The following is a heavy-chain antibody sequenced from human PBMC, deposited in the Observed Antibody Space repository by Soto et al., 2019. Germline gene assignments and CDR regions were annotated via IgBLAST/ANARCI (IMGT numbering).Heavy chain of an antibody. CDR3: ARGAPRYCISTTCYGGVMDV. D-gene: IGHD2-2*01. CDR2: ISGTGDST. Sequence: PGGSLRLSCAASEFTFRTYAMSWVRQAPGKGLEWVSGISGTGDSTYYADSVKGRFTISRDNSKNTLYLQMNSLRAEDTAIYYCARGAPRYCISTTCYGGVMDVWGQGATVTVSS. CDR1: EFTFRTYA. J-gene: IGHJ6*02. V-gene: IGHV3-23*01.